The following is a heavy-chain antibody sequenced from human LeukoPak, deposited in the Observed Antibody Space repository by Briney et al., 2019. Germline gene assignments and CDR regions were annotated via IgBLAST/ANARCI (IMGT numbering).Heavy chain of an antibody. J-gene: IGHJ4*02. CDR1: TFTFSNYE. V-gene: IGHV3-48*03. Sequence: QPGGSLRLSCAASTFTFSNYEMNWVRQAPGKGLEWISYISRSGSTIHYADSVKGRFTISRDNAKNSLYLQMNSLRAEDTAVYYRASGYDLPYWGQGTLVTVSS. D-gene: IGHD5-12*01. CDR2: ISRSGSTI. CDR3: ASGYDLPY.